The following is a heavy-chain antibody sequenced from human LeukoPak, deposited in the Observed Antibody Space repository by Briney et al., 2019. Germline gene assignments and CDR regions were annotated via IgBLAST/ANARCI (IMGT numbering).Heavy chain of an antibody. CDR3: ARVPQIFYDSSGYGVHYYYYGMDV. CDR2: ISSSSSTI. CDR1: GFTFSSYS. Sequence: GGSLRLSCAASGFTFSSYSLTWVRQAPGKGLEWVSYISSSSSTIFYADSVKGRFTISRDNAKNSLYLQMNSLRAEDTAVYYCARVPQIFYDSSGYGVHYYYYGMDVWGQGTTVTVSS. V-gene: IGHV3-48*01. J-gene: IGHJ6*02. D-gene: IGHD3-22*01.